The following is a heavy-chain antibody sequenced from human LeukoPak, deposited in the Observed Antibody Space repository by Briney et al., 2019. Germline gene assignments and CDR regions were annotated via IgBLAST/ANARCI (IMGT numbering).Heavy chain of an antibody. D-gene: IGHD3-10*01. Sequence: PGGSLRLSCAASGFTFDDYAMNWVRRAPGKGLECVSGINWNGGSTYYRDSVKGRFTISRDNAKNSLYLQMNSLRAEDTALYYCARVKGSCYRNSIDYWRQGTLVTVSS. J-gene: IGHJ4*02. V-gene: IGHV3-20*04. CDR1: GFTFDDYA. CDR3: ARVKGSCYRNSIDY. CDR2: INWNGGST.